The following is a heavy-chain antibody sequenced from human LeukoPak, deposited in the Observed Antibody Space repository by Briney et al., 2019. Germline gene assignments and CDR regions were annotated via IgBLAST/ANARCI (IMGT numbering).Heavy chain of an antibody. CDR1: GFTFSTYW. V-gene: IGHV3-74*01. Sequence: AGGSLRLSCAASGFTFSTYWMHWVRQAPGKGLVWVSHINSDGSSTTYVDSVRGRFTISRDNAKNTLYLQMNSLRAEDTAVYYCASVRVGTTRDFDCWGQGTLVTVSS. J-gene: IGHJ4*02. CDR2: INSDGSST. CDR3: ASVRVGTTRDFDC. D-gene: IGHD1-14*01.